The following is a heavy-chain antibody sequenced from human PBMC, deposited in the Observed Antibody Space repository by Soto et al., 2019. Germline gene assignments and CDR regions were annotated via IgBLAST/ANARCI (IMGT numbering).Heavy chain of an antibody. Sequence: QVQLVQSGAEVKKPGASVKISCKASGYTFMNYGINWVRQAPGQGLEWMGWISAYNGNTDYPQMLQGRVTMTTDTSTTTVNMDLRSLRSDDTAVYYCARDISGSYSYGMDVWGQGTTVTVSS. CDR1: GYTFMNYG. CDR3: ARDISGSYSYGMDV. V-gene: IGHV1-18*01. J-gene: IGHJ6*02. D-gene: IGHD1-26*01. CDR2: ISAYNGNT.